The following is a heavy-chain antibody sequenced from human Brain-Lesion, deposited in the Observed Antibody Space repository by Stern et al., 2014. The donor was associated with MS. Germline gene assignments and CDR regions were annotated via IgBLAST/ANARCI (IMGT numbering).Heavy chain of an antibody. CDR3: ARDYGDLEFDL. CDR2: IYASGNT. V-gene: IGHV4-61*02. CDR1: GGPISSHSYY. J-gene: IGHJ4*02. Sequence: QLQLQESGPGLVKPSQTLSLTCTVSGGPISSHSYYWSWIRQPAGKGLEWIGRIYASGNTNYNPSLKSRFSIWVDTSKNQLSLRLSSVTASDTAVYYCARDYGDLEFDLWGQGTLVTVSS. D-gene: IGHD4-17*01.